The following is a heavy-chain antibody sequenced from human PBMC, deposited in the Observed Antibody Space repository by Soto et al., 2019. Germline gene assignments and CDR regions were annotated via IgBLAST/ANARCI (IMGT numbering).Heavy chain of an antibody. V-gene: IGHV5-51*01. D-gene: IGHD1-1*01. CDR1: GYTFTSHW. CDR3: ARHHRNDPGPFDI. Sequence: GESLKISGKGSGYTFTSHWIGWVRQMPGKGLEWMGIIYPGDYETRYSPSFEGQIFVSVDKSITTAYLQWSSLKASDTAMYFCARHHRNDPGPFDIWGQGTMVTVS. J-gene: IGHJ3*02. CDR2: IYPGDYET.